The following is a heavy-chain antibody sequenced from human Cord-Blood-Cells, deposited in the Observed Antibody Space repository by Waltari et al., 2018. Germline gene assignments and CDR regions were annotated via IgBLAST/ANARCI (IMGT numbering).Heavy chain of an antibody. V-gene: IGHV4-34*01. Sequence: QVQLQQWGAGLLKPSETLSLTCAVYGGSFSGYYWSWIRKPPGKGLEWIGEINHSGSTNYNPSLKSRVTISVDTSKNQFSLKLSSVTAADTAVYYCARAAVGCSSTSCYTEDAFDIWGQGTMVTVSS. J-gene: IGHJ3*02. CDR2: INHSGST. CDR3: ARAAVGCSSTSCYTEDAFDI. CDR1: GGSFSGYY. D-gene: IGHD2-2*02.